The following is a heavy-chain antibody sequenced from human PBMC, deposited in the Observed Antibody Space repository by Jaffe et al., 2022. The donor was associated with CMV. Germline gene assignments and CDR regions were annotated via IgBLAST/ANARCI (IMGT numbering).Heavy chain of an antibody. CDR1: GYTFTSYY. J-gene: IGHJ6*02. D-gene: IGHD6-19*01. CDR2: INPSGGST. CDR3: ARTYSSGWFDYYYGMDV. Sequence: QVQLVQSGAEVKKPGASVKVSCKASGYTFTSYYMHWVRQAPGQGLEWMGIINPSGGSTSYAQKFQGRVTMTRDTSTSTVYMELSSLRSEDTAVYYCARTYSSGWFDYYYGMDVWGQGTTVTVSS. V-gene: IGHV1-46*01.